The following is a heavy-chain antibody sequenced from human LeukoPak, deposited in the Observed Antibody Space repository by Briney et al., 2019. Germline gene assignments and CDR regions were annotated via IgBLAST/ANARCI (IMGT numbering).Heavy chain of an antibody. J-gene: IGHJ6*02. Sequence: SETLSLTCTVSGGSISSGDYYWSWIRQPPGKGLEWIGEINHSGSTNYNPSLKSRVTISVDTSKNQFSLKLSSVTAADTAVYYCAGQTTVTTSEGWQPGYYYYGMDVWGQGTTVTVSS. CDR1: GGSISSGDYY. V-gene: IGHV4-39*01. CDR3: AGQTTVTTSEGWQPGYYYYGMDV. CDR2: INHSGST. D-gene: IGHD4-17*01.